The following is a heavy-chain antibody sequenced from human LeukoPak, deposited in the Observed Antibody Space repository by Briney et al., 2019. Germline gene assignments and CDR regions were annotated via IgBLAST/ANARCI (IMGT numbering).Heavy chain of an antibody. Sequence: GASVKVSCKASGYSFTTYGISWVRQAPGQGLEWMGIINPSGGSTSYAQKFQGRATMTRDTSTSTVYMELSSLRSEDTAVYYCAREGSGYYDSSGSDYWGQGTLVTVSS. J-gene: IGHJ4*02. V-gene: IGHV1-46*01. CDR1: GYSFTTYG. CDR2: INPSGGST. D-gene: IGHD3-22*01. CDR3: AREGSGYYDSSGSDY.